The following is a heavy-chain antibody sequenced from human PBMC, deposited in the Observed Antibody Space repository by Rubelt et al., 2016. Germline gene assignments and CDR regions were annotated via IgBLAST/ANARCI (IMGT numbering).Heavy chain of an antibody. V-gene: IGHV3-15*01. CDR3: TTDEYDRPNDY. CDR1: GFTFSSYA. J-gene: IGHJ4*02. CDR2: IKSKTDGGTT. D-gene: IGHD3-3*01. Sequence: EVQLLESGGGLVQPGGSLRLSCAASGFTFSSYAMSWVRQAPGKGLEWVGRIKSKTDGGTTDYAAPVKGRCTISRDESKNTLYLQMNSRKTEDTAVYYCTTDEYDRPNDYWGQGTLVTVSS.